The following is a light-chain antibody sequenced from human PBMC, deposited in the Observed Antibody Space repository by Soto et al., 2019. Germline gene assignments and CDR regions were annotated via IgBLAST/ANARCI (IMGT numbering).Light chain of an antibody. CDR1: STDIGTYSY. CDR2: EVR. CDR3: SSYTSSTTLRYV. V-gene: IGLV2-14*01. Sequence: QSVLTQAASVSGSPGQSITISCTGTSTDIGTYSYVSWYQQRPGKAPKLLIYEVRYRPSGVSNRFSGSKSANTASLTISGLQPEDEADYFSSSYTSSTTLRYVFGTGTKLTVL. J-gene: IGLJ1*01.